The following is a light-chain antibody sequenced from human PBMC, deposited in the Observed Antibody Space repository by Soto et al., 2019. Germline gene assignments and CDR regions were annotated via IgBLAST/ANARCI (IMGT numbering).Light chain of an antibody. CDR2: GAS. CDR3: QLYNNWPLT. Sequence: EIVMTQSPATLSVSPGERATLSCRASQGIGSTLAWYQQKPGQTPRLLIYGASTRATGVPARFSGSVSGTEFNLTINLLKSEDSAVYYCQLYNNWPLTFGGGTKVEIK. CDR1: QGIGST. J-gene: IGKJ4*01. V-gene: IGKV3-15*01.